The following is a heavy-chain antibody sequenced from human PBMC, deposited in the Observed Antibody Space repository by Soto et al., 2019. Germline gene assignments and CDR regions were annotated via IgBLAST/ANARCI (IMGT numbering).Heavy chain of an antibody. CDR2: IVPIFGA. D-gene: IGHD3-22*01. J-gene: IGHJ6*04. CDR1: GGTFSNYG. CDR3: ARGGSDYEGSGYYQGHV. V-gene: IGHV1-69*12. Sequence: QVQLVQSGAEVKKPGSSVKVSCKSSGGTFSNYGFSWVRQAPGQGLECMGVIVPIFGAEHPQKFQGRVTITADESTNTVFMELRGLRSEDTAVNDCARGGSDYEGSGYYQGHVWGKGTTVTVSS.